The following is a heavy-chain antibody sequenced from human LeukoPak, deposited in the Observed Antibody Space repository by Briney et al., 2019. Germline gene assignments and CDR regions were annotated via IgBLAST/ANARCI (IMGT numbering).Heavy chain of an antibody. D-gene: IGHD6-19*01. CDR2: IDDTGRT. CDR3: ARQIAVAGKAGFDY. V-gene: IGHV4-30-4*08. Sequence: SSQTLSLTCTVSGESISSCDYNWTWIPQPPGQGPEWIVHIDDTGRTFYSPSLKSRVTISVDTSKNQFSLKLSSVPAADTAVYYCARQIAVAGKAGFDYWGQGTLVTVSS. J-gene: IGHJ4*02. CDR1: GESISSCDYN.